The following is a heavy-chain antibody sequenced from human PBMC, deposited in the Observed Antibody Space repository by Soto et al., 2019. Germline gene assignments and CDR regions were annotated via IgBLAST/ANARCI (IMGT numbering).Heavy chain of an antibody. D-gene: IGHD5-18*01. CDR2: IYSNNKRE. J-gene: IGHJ4*02. Sequence: EVQLVESGGGLVQPGRSLRLTCAASGFTSIDYAMHWVRQVPGKGLEWVGGIYSNNKREECADSVKGRFTISRDNAKNSLYLQMNSLTPDDTAIYYWVRYIQPGGAHYWGRGALVNVS. V-gene: IGHV3-9*02. CDR3: VRYIQPGGAHY. CDR1: GFTSIDYA.